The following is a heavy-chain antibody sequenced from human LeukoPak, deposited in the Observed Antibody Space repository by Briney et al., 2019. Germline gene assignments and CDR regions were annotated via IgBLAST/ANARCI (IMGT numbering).Heavy chain of an antibody. J-gene: IGHJ5*02. D-gene: IGHD6-13*01. CDR1: GFNFSSHS. Sequence: PGGSLRLSCSASGFNFSSHSMLCVRQAPGKGLEWVAVIWYDGSNKFYADSVKGRFTISRDDSKNTLYLQMNSLRAEHTAVYYCARDLISRVKQSSSWRGGWFDLWGQGTLVTVSS. V-gene: IGHV3-33*01. CDR2: IWYDGSNK. CDR3: ARDLISRVKQSSSWRGGWFDL.